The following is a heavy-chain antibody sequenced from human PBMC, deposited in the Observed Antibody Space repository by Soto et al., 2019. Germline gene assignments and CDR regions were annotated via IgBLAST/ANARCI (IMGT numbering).Heavy chain of an antibody. CDR3: ARNDYYGAGIYYFDH. CDR1: GYTFTSYP. CDR2: INAANGDT. Sequence: QVQLVQSGADLREPGASVKVSCKASGYTFTSYPVHWVRRAPGQGLQVMGWINAANGDTGYSQKFQGRVTFTRDKFASTLYMELSSLTSEDTAVYYCARNDYYGAGIYYFDHWGQGTLVTVSS. V-gene: IGHV1-3*01. D-gene: IGHD3-10*01. J-gene: IGHJ4*02.